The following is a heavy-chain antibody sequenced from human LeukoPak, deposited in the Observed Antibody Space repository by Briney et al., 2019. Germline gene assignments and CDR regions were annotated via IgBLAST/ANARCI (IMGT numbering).Heavy chain of an antibody. Sequence: PSETLSLTCTVSGYSISSGYYWGWIRQPPGKWLEWIGSIYHSGSTYYNPSLKSRVTISVDTSKNQFSLKLSAVTAADTAVYFCARGPYSYDSSGAFDIWGQGTMVTVSS. CDR1: GYSISSGYY. V-gene: IGHV4-38-2*02. J-gene: IGHJ3*02. CDR2: IYHSGST. CDR3: ARGPYSYDSSGAFDI. D-gene: IGHD3-22*01.